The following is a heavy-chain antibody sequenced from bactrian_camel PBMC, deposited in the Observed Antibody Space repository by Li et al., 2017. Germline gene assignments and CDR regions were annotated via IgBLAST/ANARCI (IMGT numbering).Heavy chain of an antibody. D-gene: IGHD1*01. CDR1: GVTAVNYA. CDR2: VDSDGRT. V-gene: IGHV3S55*01. CDR3: AAHAEGRGVAAGISFFTLFDDGY. J-gene: IGHJ6*01. Sequence: HVQLVESGGASVQAGGSLRLSCPLNGVTAVNYAAGWFRRTPNNERAGKEREGVAAVDSDGRTNYAGSVNGRFTISKDNEYNEPKIPRLQMNNLRPDDTAIYYCAAHAEGRGVAAGISFFTLFDDGYWGQGTQVTVS.